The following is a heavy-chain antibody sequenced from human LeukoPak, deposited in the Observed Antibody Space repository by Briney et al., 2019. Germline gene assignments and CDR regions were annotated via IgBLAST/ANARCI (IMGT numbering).Heavy chain of an antibody. CDR3: ARDNSVRDEAWWFYP. V-gene: IGHV1-46*01. J-gene: IGHJ5*02. CDR1: GYTFTNNW. CDR2: ISPTGGST. Sequence: ASVEVSCRAFGYTFTNNWMHWVRQAPGQGPEWMGLISPTGGSTAYAQKFQGRVTLTRDMSTSTDYLELSSLRSEDTPVYYCARDNSVRDEAWWFYPWGQGTLVTVSS. D-gene: IGHD5-24*01.